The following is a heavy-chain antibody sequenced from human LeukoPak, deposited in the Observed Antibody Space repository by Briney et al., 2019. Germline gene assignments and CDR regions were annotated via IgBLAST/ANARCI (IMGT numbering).Heavy chain of an antibody. D-gene: IGHD5-18*01. CDR2: IYSGGTT. CDR3: ARVDTVMAYYFDL. V-gene: IGHV3-53*04. J-gene: IGHJ4*02. Sequence: GGSLRLSCAASGFTVSTNCMTWVRQAPGKGLEWVSTIYSGGTTYYADSVRGRFTISRHNSRNTLYLQMNSLRAEDTAVYYCARVDTVMAYYFDLWGQGTLVTVSS. CDR1: GFTVSTNC.